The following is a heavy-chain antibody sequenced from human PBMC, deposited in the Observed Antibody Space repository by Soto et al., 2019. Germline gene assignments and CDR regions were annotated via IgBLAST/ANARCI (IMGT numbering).Heavy chain of an antibody. D-gene: IGHD6-13*01. Sequence: EVQLLESGGGLVQPGGSLRLSCAASGFTFSSYAMNWVRQAPGKGLEWVSVISGSGDSTYYADSVKGQFTISRDNSKNTLYLQMNSLRAEDTAVYYFAKRSSSWCFDYWGQGTLVTVSS. CDR3: AKRSSSWCFDY. V-gene: IGHV3-23*01. J-gene: IGHJ4*01. CDR2: ISGSGDST. CDR1: GFTFSSYA.